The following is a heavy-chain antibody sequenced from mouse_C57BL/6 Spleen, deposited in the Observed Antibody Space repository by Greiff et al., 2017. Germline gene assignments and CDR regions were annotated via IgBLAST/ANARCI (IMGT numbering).Heavy chain of an antibody. V-gene: IGHV5-17*01. CDR2: ISSGSSTI. J-gene: IGHJ1*03. CDR3: ARIWDDWYFDV. D-gene: IGHD4-1*01. Sequence: EVKLMESGGGLVKPGGSLKLSCAASGFTFSDYGMHWVRQAPEKGLEWVAYISSGSSTIYYADTVKGRFTISRDNAKNTLFLQMTSLRSEDTAMYYCARIWDDWYFDVWGTGTTVTVSS. CDR1: GFTFSDYG.